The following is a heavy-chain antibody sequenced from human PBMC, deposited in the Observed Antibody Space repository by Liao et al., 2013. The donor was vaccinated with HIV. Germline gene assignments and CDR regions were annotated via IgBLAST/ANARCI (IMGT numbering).Heavy chain of an antibody. Sequence: QVQLQESGPGLVKPSETLSLTCTVSGGSLSSSTYYWGWIRQPPGKGLEWIGSISYSGSTYYNLSLKSRVSISVDTSKNQFSLKLSSVTAADTAVYYCARYDGNYYDSSGYYYGLGFDYWGQGTLVTVSS. V-gene: IGHV4-39*07. CDR2: ISYSGST. CDR1: GGSLSSSTYY. D-gene: IGHD3-22*01. J-gene: IGHJ4*02. CDR3: ARYDGNYYDSSGYYYGLGFDY.